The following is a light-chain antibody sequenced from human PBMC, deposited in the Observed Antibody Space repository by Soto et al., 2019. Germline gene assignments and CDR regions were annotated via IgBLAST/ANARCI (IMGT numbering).Light chain of an antibody. CDR1: SGHSSYA. CDR3: QTWDTGIGV. V-gene: IGLV4-69*01. CDR2: VNSDGSH. J-gene: IGLJ3*02. Sequence: QSVLTQSPSASASLGASVKLTCTLSSGHSSYAIAWHQQQPEKGPRYLMKVNSDGSHNKGDGIPDRFSGSSSGAERYLTISSLQSEDEADYYCQTWDTGIGVFGAGTKLTVL.